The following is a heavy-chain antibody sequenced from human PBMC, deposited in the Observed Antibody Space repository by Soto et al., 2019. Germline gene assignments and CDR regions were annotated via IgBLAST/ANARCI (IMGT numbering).Heavy chain of an antibody. CDR2: ISAYNGNT. CDR1: GYTFTSYG. Sequence: RASVKVSCKASGYTFTSYGISWVRQAPGQGLEWMGWISAYNGNTNYAQKLQGRVTMTTDTSTSTAYMELRSLRSDDTAVYYCARNDDTPYYYYGMDVWGQGTTVTVSS. D-gene: IGHD3-22*01. CDR3: ARNDDTPYYYYGMDV. V-gene: IGHV1-18*04. J-gene: IGHJ6*02.